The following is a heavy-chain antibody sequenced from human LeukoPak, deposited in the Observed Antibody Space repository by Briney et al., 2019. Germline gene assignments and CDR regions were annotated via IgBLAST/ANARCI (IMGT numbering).Heavy chain of an antibody. D-gene: IGHD4-23*01. CDR3: ARGRPHGNDY. CDR1: GFTFSSYS. CDR2: ISSSSNYI. J-gene: IGHJ4*02. V-gene: IGHV3-21*01. Sequence: GGSLRLSCAASGFTFSSYSMNWVRQAPGKGLEWVSSISSSSNYIYYADSMKGRFTISSDNAKNSLYLQMNSLRVEDTAVYYCARGRPHGNDYWGQGTLVTVSS.